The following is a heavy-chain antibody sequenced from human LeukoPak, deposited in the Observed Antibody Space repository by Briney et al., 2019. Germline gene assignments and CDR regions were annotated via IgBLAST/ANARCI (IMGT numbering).Heavy chain of an antibody. Sequence: GGSLRLSCAASGFTLSSYAMSWVRQAPGKGLEWVSAISVSGNTYHADSVKGRFTISRDSSKNTLHLQMNRLRAEDAAVYYCAKAPVTTCSGAYCYPFDCWGQGTLVTVSS. D-gene: IGHD2-21*01. CDR3: AKAPVTTCSGAYCYPFDC. J-gene: IGHJ4*02. CDR1: GFTLSSYA. V-gene: IGHV3-23*01. CDR2: ISVSGNT.